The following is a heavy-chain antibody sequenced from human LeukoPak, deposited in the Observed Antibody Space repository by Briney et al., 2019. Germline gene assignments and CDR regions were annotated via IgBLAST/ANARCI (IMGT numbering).Heavy chain of an antibody. CDR2: IYGGGST. CDR1: GFTVSSNY. Sequence: PGGSLRLSCAASGFTVSSNYMSWVRQAPGKGLEWVSVIYGGGSTYYADSVKGRFTISRDNSKNTLYLQMNSLRAEDTAVYYCARDPESQQGDYYYYGMDVWGQGTTVTVSS. CDR3: ARDPESQQGDYYYYGMDV. J-gene: IGHJ6*02. V-gene: IGHV3-66*01. D-gene: IGHD1-14*01.